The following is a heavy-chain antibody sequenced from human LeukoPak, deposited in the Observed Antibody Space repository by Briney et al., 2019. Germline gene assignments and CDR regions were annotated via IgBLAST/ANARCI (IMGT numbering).Heavy chain of an antibody. CDR1: GFTFSSYG. Sequence: GGSLRLSCAASGFTFSSYGMSWVRQAPGKGLEWVSAISGSGGSTYYADSVKGRFTISRDNSKNTLYLQMNSLRAEDTAVYYCARVGSGSYLSAFDIWGQGTMVTVSS. CDR3: ARVGSGSYLSAFDI. D-gene: IGHD1-26*01. J-gene: IGHJ3*02. CDR2: ISGSGGST. V-gene: IGHV3-23*01.